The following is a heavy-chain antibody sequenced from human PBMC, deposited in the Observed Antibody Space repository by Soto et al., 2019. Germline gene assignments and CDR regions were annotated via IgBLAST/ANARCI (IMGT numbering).Heavy chain of an antibody. J-gene: IGHJ4*02. CDR1: GFTFSNYT. Sequence: PGGSLRLSCAASGFTFSNYTMHWARQAPGKGLEWVALISYDEIDKYFADAVKGRFTISRDNSKNTLYLQMDSLRAEDTAVYYCAGRSGSSDYWGRGTLVTVYS. V-gene: IGHV3-30*04. CDR3: AGRSGSSDY. CDR2: ISYDEIDK. D-gene: IGHD3-10*01.